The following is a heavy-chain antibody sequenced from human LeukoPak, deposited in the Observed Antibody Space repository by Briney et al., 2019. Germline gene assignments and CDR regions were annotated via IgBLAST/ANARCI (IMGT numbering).Heavy chain of an antibody. CDR2: IDSGGST. CDR3: ARVFGGHFDY. V-gene: IGHV3-53*01. J-gene: IGHJ4*02. CDR1: GFTVSSNY. Sequence: GGSLRLSCAASGFTVSSNYMIWVRQAPGKGLEWVSVIDSGGSTYYADSVKGRYTISRDNSKNALYLQLNSLRAEDTAVFYCARVFGGHFDYWGQGTLVTVSS. D-gene: IGHD3-3*01.